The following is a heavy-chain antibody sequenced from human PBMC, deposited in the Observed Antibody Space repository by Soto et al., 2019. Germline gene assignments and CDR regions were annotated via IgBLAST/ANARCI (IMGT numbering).Heavy chain of an antibody. CDR3: ARYSPPGDY. D-gene: IGHD2-21*01. Sequence: QVQLVQSGAEVKKPGASVMVSCKASGYTFTNYAISWVRQAPGQGLEWMGWISAYNGNTNDAQKLRGRVTMTTDTSTSTAYMELRRVRYDDTAVYYWARYSPPGDYMGQGTLVTV. J-gene: IGHJ4*02. CDR1: GYTFTNYA. CDR2: ISAYNGNT. V-gene: IGHV1-18*01.